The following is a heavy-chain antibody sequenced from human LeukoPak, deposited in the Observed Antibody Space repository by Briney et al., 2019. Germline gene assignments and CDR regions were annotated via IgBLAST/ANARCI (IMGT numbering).Heavy chain of an antibody. CDR1: GGSISSYY. CDR2: IYYSGST. Sequence: TSETLSLTCTVSGGSISSYYWSWIRQPPGKGLEWIAYIYYSGSTNYNPSLKSRVTISVDTSKNQFSLKLSSVTAADTAVYYCARRRDLFDYGGQGTLVTVSS. J-gene: IGHJ4*02. D-gene: IGHD3/OR15-3a*01. CDR3: ARRRDLFDY. V-gene: IGHV4-59*08.